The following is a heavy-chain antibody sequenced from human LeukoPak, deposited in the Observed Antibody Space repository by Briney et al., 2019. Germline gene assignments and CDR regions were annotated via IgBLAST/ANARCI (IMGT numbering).Heavy chain of an antibody. D-gene: IGHD3-10*01. CDR3: AKDSSMVRGDYDYFDY. CDR2: ISASGDRT. Sequence: PGGSLRLSCAASGFTFSDYVMGWVRQAPGKGLEWVSGISASGDRTYYTDSVKGRFTISRDNSKNTLYLQMNSLRAEDTAVYYCAKDSSMVRGDYDYFDYSGQGTLVTVSS. CDR1: GFTFSDYV. J-gene: IGHJ4*02. V-gene: IGHV3-23*01.